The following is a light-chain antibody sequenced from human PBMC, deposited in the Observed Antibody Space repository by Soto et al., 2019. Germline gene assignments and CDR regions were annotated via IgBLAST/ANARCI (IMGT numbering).Light chain of an antibody. V-gene: IGLV2-14*01. CDR3: CSYTTTGTAL. CDR1: SSDVGAYNY. Sequence: QSALTQPASVSGSPGQSITISCTGTSSDVGAYNYVSWYQQHPGKAPKLMIYEVTNRPSGVSNRFSGSKSGNTASLTISGLQAGDEADYYCCSYTTTGTALFGGGTKLTVL. J-gene: IGLJ3*02. CDR2: EVT.